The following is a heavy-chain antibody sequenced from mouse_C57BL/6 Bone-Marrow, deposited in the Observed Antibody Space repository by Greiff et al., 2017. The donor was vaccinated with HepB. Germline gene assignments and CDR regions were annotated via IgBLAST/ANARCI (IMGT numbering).Heavy chain of an antibody. V-gene: IGHV1-59*01. Sequence: QVQLQQPGAELVRPGPSVKLSCKASGYTFTSYWMHWVKQRPGQGLEWIGVIDPSDSYTNYNQKFKGKATLTVDTSSSTAYMQLSSLTSDDSAVDFCASSSSYSNWDYSMDYWGQGTAVTVSS. CDR3: ASSSSYSNWDYSMDY. CDR1: GYTFTSYW. D-gene: IGHD2-5*01. J-gene: IGHJ4*01. CDR2: IDPSDSYT.